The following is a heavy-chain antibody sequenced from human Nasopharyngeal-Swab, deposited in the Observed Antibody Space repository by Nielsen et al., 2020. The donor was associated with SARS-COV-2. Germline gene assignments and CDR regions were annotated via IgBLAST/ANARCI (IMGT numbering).Heavy chain of an antibody. V-gene: IGHV3-11*01. CDR3: AKDDYGDSVGYYYYGMDV. CDR2: ISSSGSTI. J-gene: IGHJ6*02. D-gene: IGHD4-17*01. Sequence: GESLKISCAASGFTFSDYYMSWIRQAPGKGLEWVSYISSSGSTIYYADSVKGRFTISRDNAKNSLYLQMNSLRAEDTAVYYCAKDDYGDSVGYYYYGMDVWGQGTTVTVSS. CDR1: GFTFSDYY.